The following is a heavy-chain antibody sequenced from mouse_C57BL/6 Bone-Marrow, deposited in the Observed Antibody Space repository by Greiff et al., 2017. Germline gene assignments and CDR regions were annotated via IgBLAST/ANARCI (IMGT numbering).Heavy chain of an antibody. V-gene: IGHV1-4*01. CDR1: GYTFTSYT. CDR2: INTSSGYT. J-gene: IGHJ2*01. CDR3: ARGAYYFDY. Sequence: VQLQQSGAELARPGASVKMSCKASGYTFTSYTMHWVKQRPGQGLEWIGYINTSSGYTKYNQKFKDKATLTADKSSSTAYMQLSSLTSDDSAVYYCARGAYYFDYWGQGTTLTVSS.